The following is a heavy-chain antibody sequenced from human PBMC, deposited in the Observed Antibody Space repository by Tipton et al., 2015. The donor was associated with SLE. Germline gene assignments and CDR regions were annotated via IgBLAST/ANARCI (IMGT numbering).Heavy chain of an antibody. D-gene: IGHD6-19*01. Sequence: SLRLSCAASGFTFSSYWMSWVRQAPGKGLEWVANIKQDGSEKYYVDSVKGRFTISRDNAKNSLYLQMNSLRAEDTAVYYCARDPEQWLARYGMDVWGQGTTVTVSS. CDR1: GFTFSSYW. CDR2: IKQDGSEK. J-gene: IGHJ6*02. V-gene: IGHV3-7*03. CDR3: ARDPEQWLARYGMDV.